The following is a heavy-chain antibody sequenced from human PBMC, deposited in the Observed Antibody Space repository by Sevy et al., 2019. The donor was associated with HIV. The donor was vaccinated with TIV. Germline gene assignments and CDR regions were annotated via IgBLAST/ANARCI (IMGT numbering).Heavy chain of an antibody. CDR1: GFTFSSYA. V-gene: IGHV3-30-3*01. CDR3: ARVCVWSDYTPLDY. J-gene: IGHJ4*02. CDR2: ISYDGSNK. Sequence: GGSLRLSCAASGFTFSSYAMHWVRQAPGKGLEWVAVISYDGSNKYYADSVKGRFTISRDNSKNTLYLQMNSLRAEDTAVYYCARVCVWSDYTPLDYWGQGTLVTVS. D-gene: IGHD3-3*01.